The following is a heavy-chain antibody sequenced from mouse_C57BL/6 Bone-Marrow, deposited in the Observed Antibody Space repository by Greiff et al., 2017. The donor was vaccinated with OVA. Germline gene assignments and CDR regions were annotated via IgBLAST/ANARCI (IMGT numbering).Heavy chain of an antibody. Sequence: VQLQQSGPELVKPGASVKIPCKASGYTFTDYNMDWVKQSHGKSLEWIGDINPNNGGTIYNQKFKGKATLTVDKSSSTAYMELRSLTSEDTAVYDCARSRSSYVYYYAMDYWGQGTSVTVSS. CDR3: ARSRSSYVYYYAMDY. CDR2: INPNNGGT. V-gene: IGHV1-18*01. CDR1: GYTFTDYN. D-gene: IGHD1-1*01. J-gene: IGHJ4*01.